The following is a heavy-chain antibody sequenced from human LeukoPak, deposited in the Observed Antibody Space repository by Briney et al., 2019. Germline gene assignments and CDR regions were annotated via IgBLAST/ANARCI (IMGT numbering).Heavy chain of an antibody. CDR2: ISSNGGST. J-gene: IGHJ5*02. Sequence: QPGGSLRLSCSASGFTFSSYAMHWVRQAPGKGLEYVSAISSNGGSTYYADSVKGRFTISRDNSKNTLYLQMNSLRAEDTAVYYCARGDSRGWFRNWFDPWGQGTLVTVSS. V-gene: IGHV3-64*04. D-gene: IGHD3-22*01. CDR3: ARGDSRGWFRNWFDP. CDR1: GFTFSSYA.